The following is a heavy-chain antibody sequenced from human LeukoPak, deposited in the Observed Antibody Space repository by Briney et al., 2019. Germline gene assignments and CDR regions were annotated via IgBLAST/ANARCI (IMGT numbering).Heavy chain of an antibody. CDR1: GGSISSSSYY. V-gene: IGHV4-39*07. CDR3: ARGIEPHYFDY. CDR2: IYYSGST. J-gene: IGHJ4*02. Sequence: PSETLSLTCTVSGGSISSSSYYWGWIRQPPGKGLEWIGSIYYSGSTNYNPSLKSRVTISVDTSKNQFSLKLSSVTAADTAVYYCARGIEPHYFDYWGQGTLVTVSS.